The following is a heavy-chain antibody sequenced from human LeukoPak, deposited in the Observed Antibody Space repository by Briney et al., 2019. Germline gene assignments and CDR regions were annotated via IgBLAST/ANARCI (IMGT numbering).Heavy chain of an antibody. CDR3: ARGVPEYYDFWSGYFYYFDY. D-gene: IGHD3-3*01. CDR1: GGSISSYY. Sequence: SETLSLTCTVSGGSISSYYWSWIRQPPGKGLEWIGYIYYSGSTNYNPSLKSRVTISVDTSKNQFSLKLTSVTAADTAVYYCARGVPEYYDFWSGYFYYFDYWGQGTLAPLSS. CDR2: IYYSGST. J-gene: IGHJ4*02. V-gene: IGHV4-59*01.